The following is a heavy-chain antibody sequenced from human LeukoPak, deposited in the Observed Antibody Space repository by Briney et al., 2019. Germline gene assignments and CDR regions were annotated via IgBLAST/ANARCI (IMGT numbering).Heavy chain of an antibody. Sequence: GGSLRFSCAASGFTFSDYYMSWIRQAPGKGLEWVSVKSRFTISRDNAKNSLYLQMNSLRAEDTAVYYCARGFRFPDVWGKGTTVTVSS. V-gene: IGHV3-11*04. CDR1: GFTFSDYY. D-gene: IGHD2-21*01. CDR3: ARGFRFPDV. J-gene: IGHJ6*04.